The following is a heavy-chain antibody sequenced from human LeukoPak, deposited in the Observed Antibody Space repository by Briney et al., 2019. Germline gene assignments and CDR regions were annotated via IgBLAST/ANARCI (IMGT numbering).Heavy chain of an antibody. Sequence: ASVKVSCKASGYTFTAYYIHWVRQAPGQGLEWMGRINPNSGGTNYAQKFQGRVTMTRDTSTSTVYMELSSLRSEDTAVYYCARGQVLRFLEWLLYPNDYWGQGTLVTVSS. CDR3: ARGQVLRFLEWLLYPNDY. CDR2: INPNSGGT. D-gene: IGHD3-3*01. CDR1: GYTFTAYY. V-gene: IGHV1-2*06. J-gene: IGHJ4*02.